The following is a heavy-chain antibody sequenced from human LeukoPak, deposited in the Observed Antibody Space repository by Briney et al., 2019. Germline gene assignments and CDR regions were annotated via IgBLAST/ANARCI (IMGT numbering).Heavy chain of an antibody. J-gene: IGHJ4*02. V-gene: IGHV3-23*01. CDR3: ARDKGWTY. D-gene: IGHD3/OR15-3a*01. CDR2: ISGSGGST. Sequence: GGSLRLSCAASGFTFSSYAMSWVRQAPGKGLEWVSAISGSGGSTSYAQKFQGRVTMTRDTSTSTVYMELSSLRSEDTAVYYCARDKGWTYWGQGTLVTVSS. CDR1: GFTFSSYA.